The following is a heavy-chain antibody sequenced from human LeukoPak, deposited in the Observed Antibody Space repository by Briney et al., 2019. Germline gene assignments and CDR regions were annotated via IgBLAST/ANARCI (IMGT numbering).Heavy chain of an antibody. D-gene: IGHD3-22*01. CDR2: IRYDGSNK. CDR1: GFTFSSYG. J-gene: IGHJ4*02. Sequence: GGSLRLSCAASGFTFSSYGMHWVRQAPGKGLEWVAFIRYDGSNKYYADSVKGRFTISRDNSENTLYLQMDSLRAEDTAVYYCAKMYDSSGYYFDYWGQGTLVTVSS. V-gene: IGHV3-30*02. CDR3: AKMYDSSGYYFDY.